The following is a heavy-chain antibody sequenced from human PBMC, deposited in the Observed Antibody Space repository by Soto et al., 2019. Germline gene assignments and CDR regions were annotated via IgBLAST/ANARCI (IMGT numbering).Heavy chain of an antibody. J-gene: IGHJ4*02. Sequence: SETLSLTCAVSGGSISSGGYSWSWIRQPPGKGLEWIGYIYHSGSTYYNPSLKSRVTISVDRSKNQFSLKLSSVTAADTAVYYCARASATVNTLDYRGRGTLVPVSS. CDR1: GGSISSGGYS. D-gene: IGHD6-25*01. CDR2: IYHSGST. CDR3: ARASATVNTLDY. V-gene: IGHV4-30-2*01.